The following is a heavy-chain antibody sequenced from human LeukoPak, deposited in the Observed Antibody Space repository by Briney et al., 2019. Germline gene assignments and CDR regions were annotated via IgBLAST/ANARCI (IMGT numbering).Heavy chain of an antibody. V-gene: IGHV4-59*08. J-gene: IGHJ4*02. Sequence: PSETLSLTCGVSGGSISGYYWSWIRQPPGKALEWIGHIHYSGSTNYNPSLTSRVTVSVDPSKNQLSLKLISVTAADTAVYYCARHPPPHYSDSSGFFDSWGQGILVTVSS. CDR2: IHYSGST. D-gene: IGHD3-22*01. CDR3: ARHPPPHYSDSSGFFDS. CDR1: GGSISGYY.